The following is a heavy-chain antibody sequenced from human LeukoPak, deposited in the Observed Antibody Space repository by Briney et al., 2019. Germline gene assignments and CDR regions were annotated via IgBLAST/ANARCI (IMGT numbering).Heavy chain of an antibody. V-gene: IGHV4-61*02. CDR2: IYTSGST. D-gene: IGHD3-22*01. CDR1: GGSISSGSYY. J-gene: IGHJ3*02. CDR3: AREVVVVIPDAFDI. Sequence: SQTLSLTCTVSGGSISSGSYYWSWIRQPAGKGLEWIGRIYTSGSTNYNPSLKSRVTISVDTSKNQFSLKLSSVTAADTAVYYCAREVVVVIPDAFDIWGQGTMVTVSS.